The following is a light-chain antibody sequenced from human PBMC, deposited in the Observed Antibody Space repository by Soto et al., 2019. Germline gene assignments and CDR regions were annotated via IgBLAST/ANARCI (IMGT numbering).Light chain of an antibody. CDR2: EVR. Sequence: QSALTQPASVSGSPGQSINIACNGTNRDVGSYNLVSWYQQRPGEAPKLIISEVRNRPSGISYRFTGSKSGNTASLTISGLQAEDEADYYCSSYTTTSTLVFGGGTQLTVL. J-gene: IGLJ3*02. V-gene: IGLV2-14*01. CDR1: NRDVGSYNL. CDR3: SSYTTTSTLV.